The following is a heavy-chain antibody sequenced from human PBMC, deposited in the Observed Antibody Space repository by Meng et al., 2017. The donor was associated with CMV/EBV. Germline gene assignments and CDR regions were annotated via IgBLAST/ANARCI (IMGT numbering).Heavy chain of an antibody. CDR1: GYTFTGYY. CDR2: INPNSGGT. D-gene: IGHD3-10*01. J-gene: IGHJ1*01. Sequence: ASVKVSCKASGYTFTGYYMHWVRQAPGQGLEWMGWINPNSGGTNYAQKFQGRVTMTRDTSISTAYMELSRLRSDDTAVYFCVRVRDPGDPNLYFQHWGRGTLVTVSS. CDR3: VRVRDPGDPNLYFQH. V-gene: IGHV1-2*02.